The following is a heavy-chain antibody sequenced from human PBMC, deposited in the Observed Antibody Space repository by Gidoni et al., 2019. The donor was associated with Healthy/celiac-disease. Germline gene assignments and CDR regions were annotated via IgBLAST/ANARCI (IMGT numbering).Heavy chain of an antibody. J-gene: IGHJ4*02. CDR2: ISSSSSYI. Sequence: EVQLVESGGGLVKPGGSLRLSCAASGFTFSSYSMNWVRQAPGKGLEWVSSISSSSSYIYYADSVKGRFTISRDNAKNSLYLQMNSLRAEDTAVYYCARDLWFGELSYFDYWGQGTLVTVSS. CDR3: ARDLWFGELSYFDY. V-gene: IGHV3-21*01. CDR1: GFTFSSYS. D-gene: IGHD3-10*01.